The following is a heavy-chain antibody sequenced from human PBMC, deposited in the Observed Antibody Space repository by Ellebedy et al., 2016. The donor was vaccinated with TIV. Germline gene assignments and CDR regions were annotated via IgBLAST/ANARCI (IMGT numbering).Heavy chain of an antibody. D-gene: IGHD3-22*01. CDR1: GFTFSSYG. V-gene: IGHV3-30*18. J-gene: IGHJ4*02. CDR3: AKAHRVYDSSGYGHFDY. Sequence: GGSLRLXCAASGFTFSSYGMHWVRQAPGKGLEWVAVISYDGSNKYYADSVKGRFTISRDNSKNTLYLQMNSLRDEDTAVYYCAKAHRVYDSSGYGHFDYWGQGTLVTVSS. CDR2: ISYDGSNK.